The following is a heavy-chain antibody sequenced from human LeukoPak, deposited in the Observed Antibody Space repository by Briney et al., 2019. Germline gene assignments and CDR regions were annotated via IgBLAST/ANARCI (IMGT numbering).Heavy chain of an antibody. J-gene: IGHJ4*02. CDR2: GHYSGTT. CDR3: RHGTGTGYPLDY. D-gene: IGHD3/OR15-3a*01. Sequence: PSETLSLTCTVSGVSINSHYWSWIRQSPGKGLEWIAYGHYSGTTNYNPSLKSRVTISVDTSKNQFSLKLTSVSAADTVMYCARHGTGTGYPLDYWGLGTLVTVSS. V-gene: IGHV4-59*08. CDR1: GVSINSHY.